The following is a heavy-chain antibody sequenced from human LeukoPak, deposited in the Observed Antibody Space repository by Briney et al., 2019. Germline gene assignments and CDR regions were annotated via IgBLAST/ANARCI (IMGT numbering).Heavy chain of an antibody. V-gene: IGHV3-23*01. J-gene: IGHJ4*02. CDR3: AKVSGYCTNGVCFPYY. CDR2: ISGSGDST. CDR1: GFTFSSSA. D-gene: IGHD2-8*01. Sequence: GGSLRLSCAASGFTFSSSAMTWVRQAPGKGLEWVSAISGSGDSTYYYADSVKGRFTISRDNSKNTLYLQMNSLRAEDTAIYYCAKVSGYCTNGVCFPYYWGQGTLVTVSS.